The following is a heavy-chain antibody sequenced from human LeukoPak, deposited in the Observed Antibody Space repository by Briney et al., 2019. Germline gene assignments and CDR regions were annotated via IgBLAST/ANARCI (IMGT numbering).Heavy chain of an antibody. D-gene: IGHD3-10*01. Sequence: GGSLRLSCAASGFTFSDSAMHWVRQSSGKGLEWVGRIRSKAKNYATEFAASVKGRFTMSRDDSKNMAYLQMSGLKTEDTAVYYCTRPGSGSSRDYWGQGTLVTVSS. J-gene: IGHJ4*02. CDR2: IRSKAKNYAT. CDR1: GFTFSDSA. CDR3: TRPGSGSSRDY. V-gene: IGHV3-73*01.